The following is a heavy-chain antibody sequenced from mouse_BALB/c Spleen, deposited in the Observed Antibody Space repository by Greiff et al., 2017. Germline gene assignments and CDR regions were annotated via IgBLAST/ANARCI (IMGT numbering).Heavy chain of an antibody. V-gene: IGHV2-6-7*01. Sequence: VQLVESGPGLVAPSQSLSITCTVSGFSLTGYGVNWVRQPPGKGLEWLGMIWGDGSTDYNSALKSRLSISKDNSKSQVFLKMNSLQTDDTARYYCARVLDGYGYAMDYWGQGTSVTVSS. CDR1: GFSLTGYG. D-gene: IGHD2-3*01. CDR3: ARVLDGYGYAMDY. J-gene: IGHJ4*01. CDR2: IWGDGST.